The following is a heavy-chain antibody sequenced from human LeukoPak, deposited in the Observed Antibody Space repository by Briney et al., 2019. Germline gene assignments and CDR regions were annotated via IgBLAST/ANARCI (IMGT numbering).Heavy chain of an antibody. D-gene: IGHD1-1*01. V-gene: IGHV3-30-3*01. CDR1: GFTFGSYA. CDR2: ISNDGSNK. J-gene: IGHJ4*02. CDR3: ARDPVSIALQINLDY. Sequence: PGGSLRLSCAASGFTFGSYAMHWVRQAAGKGLEWVAVISNDGSNKYYADSVKGRFTISRDNSKNTLYLQMNSLRPEDTAVYYCARDPVSIALQINLDYWGQGTLVTVSS.